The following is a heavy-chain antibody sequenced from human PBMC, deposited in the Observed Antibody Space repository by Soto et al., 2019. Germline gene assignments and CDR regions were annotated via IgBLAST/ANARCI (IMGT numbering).Heavy chain of an antibody. Sequence: EVQLLQSGGGLVQPGGSLRLSCAASGFTFSNYDMSWVRQAPGQGLQWVSGITSGGSAYYADSVKGRFTISRDNSKNTMYLQMNSLRVEDTSLYYCANPGGYRSGSGDWFDPWGQGTLVTVSS. V-gene: IGHV3-23*01. CDR1: GFTFSNYD. CDR2: ITSGGSA. D-gene: IGHD6-19*01. CDR3: ANPGGYRSGSGDWFDP. J-gene: IGHJ5*02.